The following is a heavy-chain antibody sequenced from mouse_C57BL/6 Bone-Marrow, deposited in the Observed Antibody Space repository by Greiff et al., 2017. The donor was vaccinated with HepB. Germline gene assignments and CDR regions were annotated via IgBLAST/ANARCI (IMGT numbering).Heavy chain of an antibody. CDR1: GFNIKDYY. V-gene: IGHV14-1*01. Sequence: EVQLQQSGAELVRPGASVKLSCTASGFNIKDYYMHWVKQRPEQGLEWIGRIDPEDGETEYAPTVQGKATMTADTASNTAYLQLSSLTSEDTAVYYCTTRKSGAMDYWGQGTSVTVSS. CDR3: TTRKSGAMDY. J-gene: IGHJ4*01. CDR2: IDPEDGET.